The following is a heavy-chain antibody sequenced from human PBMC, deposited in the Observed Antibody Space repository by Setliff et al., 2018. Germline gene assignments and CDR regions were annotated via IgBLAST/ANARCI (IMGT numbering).Heavy chain of an antibody. J-gene: IGHJ3*02. Sequence: SLRLSCVVSGPMFSRYWIHWVRQSPGKGLVWVARINGDGSSASYADSVEGRFTISRDNAKNTVYLQMNSLGVDDTAVYYCARDWGAAGSTNAFDIWGQGTMVTVSS. CDR3: ARDWGAAGSTNAFDI. V-gene: IGHV3-74*01. CDR1: GPMFSRYW. D-gene: IGHD6-25*01. CDR2: INGDGSSA.